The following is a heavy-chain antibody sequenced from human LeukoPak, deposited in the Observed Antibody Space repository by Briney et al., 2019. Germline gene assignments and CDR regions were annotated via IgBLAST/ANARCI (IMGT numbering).Heavy chain of an antibody. Sequence: SETLSLTCTVSGGTITNYYWFWIRQPAGKGLEWIGRIYVSGSTNYNPSLKSRVTVSVDTSKNQFSLNLSSVTAADTAVYYCVHYGGNSRAFDIWGQGTMATVSS. CDR3: VHYGGNSRAFDI. D-gene: IGHD4-23*01. V-gene: IGHV4-4*07. J-gene: IGHJ3*02. CDR2: IYVSGST. CDR1: GGTITNYY.